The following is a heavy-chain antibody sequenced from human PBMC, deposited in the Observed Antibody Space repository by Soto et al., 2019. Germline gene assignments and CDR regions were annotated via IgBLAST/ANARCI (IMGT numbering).Heavy chain of an antibody. Sequence: QVQLVQSGAEEKKPGASVKVSCKASGYTFTSYAMHWVRQAPGQRLEWMAWINAGNGNTKYSQKFQGRVTITRDTSASTAYRELSSLRSEDTAVYYCASSGSYWGIDYWGQGTLVTVSS. D-gene: IGHD1-26*01. CDR3: ASSGSYWGIDY. CDR1: GYTFTSYA. CDR2: INAGNGNT. V-gene: IGHV1-3*05. J-gene: IGHJ4*02.